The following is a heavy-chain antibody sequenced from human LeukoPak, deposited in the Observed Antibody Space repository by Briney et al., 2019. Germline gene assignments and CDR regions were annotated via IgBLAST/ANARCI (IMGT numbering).Heavy chain of an antibody. D-gene: IGHD1-1*01. Sequence: HPGGSLRLSCAASGFTFISYWMHWVRHDPGKGLVWVSRINSDGRSTDYADSVKGRFTISRDNAKNTLYLQMNSLRVEDTAVYYCARDRIGTYYYGMDVWGQGTTVTVSS. CDR2: INSDGRST. V-gene: IGHV3-74*01. CDR3: ARDRIGTYYYGMDV. CDR1: GFTFISYW. J-gene: IGHJ6*02.